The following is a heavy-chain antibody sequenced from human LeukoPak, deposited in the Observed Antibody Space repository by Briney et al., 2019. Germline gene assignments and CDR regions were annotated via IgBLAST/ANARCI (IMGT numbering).Heavy chain of an antibody. D-gene: IGHD3-10*01. V-gene: IGHV1-18*01. CDR3: AMGELLWFGELKYYYYYMDV. CDR1: GYTFTTYG. Sequence: ASVKVSCKASGYTFTTYGLSWVRQAPGQGLEWLGWISTYDDNIKYAQSLQGRLTLTIDTSTSTAYMELRSLTSEDTAVYYCAMGELLWFGELKYYYYYMDVWGKGTTVTISS. CDR2: ISTYDDNI. J-gene: IGHJ6*03.